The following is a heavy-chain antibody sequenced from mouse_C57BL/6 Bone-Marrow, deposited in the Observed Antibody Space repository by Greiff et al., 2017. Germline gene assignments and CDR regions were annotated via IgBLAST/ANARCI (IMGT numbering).Heavy chain of an antibody. V-gene: IGHV1-55*01. CDR3: ARPYYSNYWYFDV. Sequence: VKLQQPGAELVKPGASVKMSCKASGYTFTSYWITWVKQRPGQGLEWIGDIYPGSGSTNSNEKFKSKATLTVDTSSSTAYMQLSSLTSEDSAVYYCARPYYSNYWYFDVWGTGTTVTVSS. J-gene: IGHJ1*03. D-gene: IGHD2-5*01. CDR2: IYPGSGST. CDR1: GYTFTSYW.